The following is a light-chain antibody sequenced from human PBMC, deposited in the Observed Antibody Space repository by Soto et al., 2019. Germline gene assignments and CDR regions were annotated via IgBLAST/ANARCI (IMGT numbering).Light chain of an antibody. CDR3: QQYNSYSQT. CDR1: PTISSW. J-gene: IGKJ1*01. V-gene: IGKV1-5*03. Sequence: EIPICQSPSPLSRPLYDRVPITCRASPTISSWLAWYRQKPGKAAKLLIYKAASVGSGVPSWFSGSGSATEFIITISSLQPDDFATYYCQQYNSYSQTFGQGTKVDIK. CDR2: KAA.